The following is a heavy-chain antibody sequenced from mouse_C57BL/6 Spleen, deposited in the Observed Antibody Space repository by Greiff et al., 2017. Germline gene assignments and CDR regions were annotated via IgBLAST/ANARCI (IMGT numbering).Heavy chain of an antibody. Sequence: QVQLQSGAELAKPGASVKLSCKASGYTFTSYWMHWVKQRPGQGLEWIGYINPSSGYTKYNQKFKDKATLTADKSSSTAYMQLSSLTYEDSAVYYCARSNWDHYWGQGTTLTVSS. D-gene: IGHD4-1*01. CDR2: INPSSGYT. CDR1: GYTFTSYW. J-gene: IGHJ2*01. V-gene: IGHV1-7*01. CDR3: ARSNWDHY.